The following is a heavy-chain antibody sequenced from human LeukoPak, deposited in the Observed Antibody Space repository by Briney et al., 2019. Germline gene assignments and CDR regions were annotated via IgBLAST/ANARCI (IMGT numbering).Heavy chain of an antibody. J-gene: IGHJ5*02. CDR2: IYHSGST. Sequence: SETLSLTCTVSGYSISSGYYWGWIRQPPGKGLDWIGSIYHSGSTYYNPSLKSRVTISVDTSKNQFSLKLSSVTAADTAVYYCARVEGDLRQWLGTWFDPWGQGTLVTVSS. CDR3: ARVEGDLRQWLGTWFDP. CDR1: GYSISSGYY. D-gene: IGHD6-19*01. V-gene: IGHV4-38-2*02.